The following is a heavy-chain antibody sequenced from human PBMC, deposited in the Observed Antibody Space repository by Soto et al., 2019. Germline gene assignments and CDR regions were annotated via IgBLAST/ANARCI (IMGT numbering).Heavy chain of an antibody. CDR1: GGSFTSSA. Sequence: QVQLVQSGAEVQSPGSSVKVSCKASGGSFTSSATTWVRQAPGQGLEWMGEIIPIFGSVSYAQRFQGRVTSAADEATSTAYMEMSRLQAEATAVFFCARGKRTVTRGGYLDSWGQGTLVTVSS. CDR3: ARGKRTVTRGGYLDS. D-gene: IGHD4-17*01. V-gene: IGHV1-69*01. J-gene: IGHJ4*02. CDR2: IIPIFGSV.